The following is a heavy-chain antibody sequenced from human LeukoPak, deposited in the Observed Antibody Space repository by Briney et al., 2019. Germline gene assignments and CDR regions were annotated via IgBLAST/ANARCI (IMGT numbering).Heavy chain of an antibody. CDR3: AKQLVGATTEN. CDR2: ISGSADST. J-gene: IGHJ4*02. CDR1: GFTFSIYA. D-gene: IGHD1-26*01. Sequence: GGSLRLSCAASGFTFSIYAMSWVRQAPGKGLEWVSVISGSADSTYYADSVKGRFTISRDNSKNTLFLQMNSLRAEDTVVYYCAKQLVGATTENWGQGTLVSVSS. V-gene: IGHV3-23*01.